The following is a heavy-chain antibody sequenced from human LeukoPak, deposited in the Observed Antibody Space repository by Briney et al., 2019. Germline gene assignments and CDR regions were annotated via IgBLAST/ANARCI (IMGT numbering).Heavy chain of an antibody. J-gene: IGHJ4*02. CDR3: ARGANIVGATSPSPYFDY. CDR2: IYYSGST. Sequence: SETLSLTCTVSGGSISSYYWSWIRQPPGKGLEWIGYIYYSGSTNYNPSLKSRVTISVDTSKNQFSLKLSSVTAADTAVYYCARGANIVGATSPSPYFDYWGQGTLVTVSS. V-gene: IGHV4-59*12. D-gene: IGHD1-26*01. CDR1: GGSISSYY.